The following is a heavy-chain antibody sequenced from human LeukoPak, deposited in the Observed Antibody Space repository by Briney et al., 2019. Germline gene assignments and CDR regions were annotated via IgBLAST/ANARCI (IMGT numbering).Heavy chain of an antibody. D-gene: IGHD6-19*01. J-gene: IGHJ4*02. CDR3: TRDPSNSSGWYIYFDY. Sequence: SVKVSCKASGYAFKKYAISWVRQAPGQGLEWLGWISTYNGDTNYAQNFKGRVTMTTDTSTSTAYMELRSLRSDDTAVYYCTRDPSNSSGWYIYFDYWAQGALVTVSS. CDR2: ISTYNGDT. CDR1: GYAFKKYA. V-gene: IGHV1-18*01.